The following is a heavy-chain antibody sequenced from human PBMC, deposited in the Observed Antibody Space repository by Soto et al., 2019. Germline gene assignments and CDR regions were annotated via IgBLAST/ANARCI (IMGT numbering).Heavy chain of an antibody. J-gene: IGHJ6*02. CDR1: GGSITSSY. CDR2: IYDTGISGYTPST. V-gene: IGHV4-59*01. Sequence: QVQLQESGPRLVKPSATLSLTCTVSGGSITSSYWSWIRRPPGTGLEWIAYIYDTGISGYTPSTSYNPSLKSRVTMSVDTSKSQVSLKLTSVTAAGTAVYYCARGEDAFFDYGLDVWGQGITVTVSS. CDR3: ARGEDAFFDYGLDV.